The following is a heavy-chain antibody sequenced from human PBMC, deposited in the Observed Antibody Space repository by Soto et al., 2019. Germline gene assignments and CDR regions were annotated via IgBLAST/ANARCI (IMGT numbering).Heavy chain of an antibody. CDR2: ISYDGSNK. Sequence: ESGGGVVQPGRSLRLSCAASGFTFSSYGMHWVRQAPGKGLEWVAVISYDGSNKYYADSVKGRFTISRDNSKNTLYLQMNSLRAEDTAVYYCAKDPTIFGVLIRGMDVWGQGTTVTVSS. D-gene: IGHD3-3*01. CDR3: AKDPTIFGVLIRGMDV. CDR1: GFTFSSYG. V-gene: IGHV3-30*18. J-gene: IGHJ6*02.